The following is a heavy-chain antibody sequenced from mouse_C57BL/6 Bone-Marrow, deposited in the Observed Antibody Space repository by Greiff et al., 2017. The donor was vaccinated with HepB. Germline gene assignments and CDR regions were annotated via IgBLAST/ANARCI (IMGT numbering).Heavy chain of an antibody. V-gene: IGHV5-12*01. CDR2: ISNGGGST. J-gene: IGHJ1*03. D-gene: IGHD1-1*01. Sequence: VQLKESGGGLVQPGGSLKLSCAASGFTFSDYYMYWVRQTPEKRLEWVAYISNGGGSTHYPDTVKGRFTISRDNAKNTPYLQMSRLKSEDTAMYYCARRAPPYCGSSPKYFDVWGTGTTVTVSS. CDR3: ARRAPPYCGSSPKYFDV. CDR1: GFTFSDYY.